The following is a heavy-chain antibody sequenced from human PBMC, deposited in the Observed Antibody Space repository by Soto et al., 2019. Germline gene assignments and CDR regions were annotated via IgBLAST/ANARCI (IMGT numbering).Heavy chain of an antibody. J-gene: IGHJ4*02. V-gene: IGHV3-11*06. D-gene: IGHD3-10*01. Sequence: GSLRLSCAASGFTFSDYYMSWIRQAPGKGLEWVSYISSSSSYTNYADSVKGRFTISRDNAKNSLYLQMNSLRAEDTAVYYCASTIWFGELSLDYWGQGTLVTVSS. CDR3: ASTIWFGELSLDY. CDR2: ISSSSSYT. CDR1: GFTFSDYY.